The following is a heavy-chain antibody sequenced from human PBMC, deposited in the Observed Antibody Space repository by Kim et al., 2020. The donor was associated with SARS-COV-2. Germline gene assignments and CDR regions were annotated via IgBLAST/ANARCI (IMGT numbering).Heavy chain of an antibody. D-gene: IGHD2-21*02. Sequence: NDYAGSVKSRITITPDTSKNQFSLQLNSVTPEDTAVYYCARGSHYYLLDYWGQGTLVTVSS. CDR2: N. CDR3: ARGSHYYLLDY. J-gene: IGHJ4*02. V-gene: IGHV6-1*01.